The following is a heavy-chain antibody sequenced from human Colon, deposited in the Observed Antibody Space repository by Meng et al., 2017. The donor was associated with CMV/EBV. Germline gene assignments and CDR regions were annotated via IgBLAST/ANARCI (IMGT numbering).Heavy chain of an antibody. CDR1: GFTFSSYG. CDR2: ISSSGGYI. CDR3: ASPYDNSGYYSGY. V-gene: IGHV3-21*01. J-gene: IGHJ4*02. Sequence: GESLKISCAASGFTFSSYGMHWVRQAPGKGLEWVACISSSGGYIDYADSVKGRFTISRDNAKNSLFLQMNSLRAEDTAVYYCASPYDNSGYYSGYWGQGTLVTVSS. D-gene: IGHD3-22*01.